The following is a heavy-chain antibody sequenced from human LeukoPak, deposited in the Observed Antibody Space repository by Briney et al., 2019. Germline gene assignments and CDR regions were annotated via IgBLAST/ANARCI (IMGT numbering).Heavy chain of an antibody. Sequence: PGGSLRLSCAASGFTFSDYYMSWIRQAPGKGLEWVSYISSSGSTIYYADSVKGRFTISRDNAKNSLYLQMNSLRAEDTAVYYCVRDQPIGYSNGHPFDYWGQGTLVTVSS. CDR3: VRDQPIGYSNGHPFDY. CDR1: GFTFSDYY. J-gene: IGHJ4*02. D-gene: IGHD5-18*01. V-gene: IGHV3-11*04. CDR2: ISSSGSTI.